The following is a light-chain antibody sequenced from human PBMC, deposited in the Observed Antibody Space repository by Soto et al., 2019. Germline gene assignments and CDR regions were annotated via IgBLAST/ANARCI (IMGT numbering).Light chain of an antibody. CDR1: SSDVGSYNL. CDR2: EGS. V-gene: IGLV2-23*01. CDR3: CSYAGSIVV. Sequence: QSVLTQPASVSGSPGQSITISCTGTSSDVGSYNLVSWYQHHPGKAPKLMIYEGSKRPSGVSNRFSGSKSGNTASLTISGLQAEDEADYYCCSYAGSIVVFGGGTKLTV. J-gene: IGLJ2*01.